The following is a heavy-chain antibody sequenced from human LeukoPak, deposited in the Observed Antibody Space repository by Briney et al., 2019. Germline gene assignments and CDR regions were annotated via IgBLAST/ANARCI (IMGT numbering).Heavy chain of an antibody. Sequence: SVRVSCKASGGTFDRYAISWVRQAPGQGLEWMGGIAPIFGTPNYAQNFQGRVTITTDESTSTAYMELSSLRSDDTAVYYCASHFRSNHYYFYYMDVWGTGTTVTVSS. J-gene: IGHJ6*03. CDR3: ASHFRSNHYYFYYMDV. CDR2: IAPIFGTP. D-gene: IGHD3-16*02. V-gene: IGHV1-69*05. CDR1: GGTFDRYA.